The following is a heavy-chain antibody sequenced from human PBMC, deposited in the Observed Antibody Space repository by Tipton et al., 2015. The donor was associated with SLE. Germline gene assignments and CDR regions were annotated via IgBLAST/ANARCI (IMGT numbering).Heavy chain of an antibody. J-gene: IGHJ4*02. CDR1: GESFSGYY. CDR2: INHSGSA. CDR3: ALVVDDGNNQD. V-gene: IGHV4-34*01. D-gene: IGHD5-24*01. Sequence: TLSLTCAVSGESFSGYYWTWIRQPPGAGLEWIGEINHSGSANYNPSLKSRVAISVDTSKDQSSLKLTYVTAADTAVYYCALVVDDGNNQDWGQGTVVTVSS.